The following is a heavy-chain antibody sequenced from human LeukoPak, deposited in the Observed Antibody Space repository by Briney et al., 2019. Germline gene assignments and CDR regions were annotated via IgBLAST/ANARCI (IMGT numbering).Heavy chain of an antibody. CDR1: GGSISSYY. J-gene: IGHJ3*02. CDR3: ACQTNDAFDI. Sequence: SETLSLTCTVSGGSISSYYWSWIRQPPGKGLEWIGYIYYSGSTNYNPSLKSRVTISVDASKNQFSLKLSSVTAADTAVYYCACQTNDAFDIWGQGTMVTVSS. V-gene: IGHV4-59*08. CDR2: IYYSGST.